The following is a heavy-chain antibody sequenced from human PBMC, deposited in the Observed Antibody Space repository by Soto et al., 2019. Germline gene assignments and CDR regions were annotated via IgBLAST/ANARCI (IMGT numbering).Heavy chain of an antibody. J-gene: IGHJ6*02. V-gene: IGHV3-21*01. CDR2: ISSSSSYI. CDR3: ARGVKSGYPRWDYYYGMDV. D-gene: IGHD3-3*01. CDR1: GFTFSSYS. Sequence: PGGSLRLSCAASGFTFSSYSMNWVRHAPGKGLEWVSSISSSSSYIYYADSVKGRFTISRDNAKNSLYLQMNSLGAEDTAVYYCARGVKSGYPRWDYYYGMDVWGQGTTVTVSS.